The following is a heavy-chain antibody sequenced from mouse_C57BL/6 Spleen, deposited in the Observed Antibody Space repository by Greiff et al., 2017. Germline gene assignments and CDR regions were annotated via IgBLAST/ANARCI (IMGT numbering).Heavy chain of an antibody. J-gene: IGHJ3*01. CDR3: ASRGLGPWFAY. CDR2: ISPRSGNT. V-gene: IGHV1-81*01. Sequence: VQLQQSGAELARPGASVKLSCKASGYTFTSYGISWVKQRTGQGLEWIGEISPRSGNTYYNEKFKGKATLTADKSSSTAYMELRSLTSEDAAVYFCASRGLGPWFAYWGQGTLVTVSA. D-gene: IGHD4-1*01. CDR1: GYTFTSYG.